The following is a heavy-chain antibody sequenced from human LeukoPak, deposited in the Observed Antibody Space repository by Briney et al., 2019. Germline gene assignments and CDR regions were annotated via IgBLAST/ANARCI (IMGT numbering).Heavy chain of an antibody. CDR1: GFTFSSYE. Sequence: GGSLRLSCAASGFTFSSYEMNWVRQAPGKGLVWVSRINSDGSSTSYADSVKGRFTISRDNAKNTLYLQMNSLRAEDTAVYYCARVGPAAMGGIDYWGQGTLVTVSS. V-gene: IGHV3-74*01. J-gene: IGHJ4*02. CDR3: ARVGPAAMGGIDY. D-gene: IGHD2-2*01. CDR2: INSDGSST.